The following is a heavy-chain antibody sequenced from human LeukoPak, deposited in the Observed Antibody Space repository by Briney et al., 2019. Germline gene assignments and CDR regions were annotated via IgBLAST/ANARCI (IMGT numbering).Heavy chain of an antibody. D-gene: IGHD6-19*01. CDR1: GGSLSSTNW. V-gene: IGHV4-61*01. Sequence: PSETLSLTCAVSGGSLSSTNWWSWIRQPPGKGLEWIGYIYYSGSTNYNPSLKSRVTISVDTSKNQFSLKLSSVTAADTAVYHCARTPHSSGWYNWFDPWGQGTLVTVSS. CDR2: IYYSGST. CDR3: ARTPHSSGWYNWFDP. J-gene: IGHJ5*02.